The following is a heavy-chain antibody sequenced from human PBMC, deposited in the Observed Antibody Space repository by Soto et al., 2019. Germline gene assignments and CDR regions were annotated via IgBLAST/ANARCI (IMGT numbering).Heavy chain of an antibody. D-gene: IGHD6-13*01. CDR3: ARDLAAGDR. CDR1: GYTFTHYY. V-gene: IGHV1-46*01. Sequence: QVQLVQSGAEVKKPGASVKLSCRTSGYTFTHYYIHWVRQAPGQGLEWLAIINPASGSTNYAQDFQGRVTLTMDTSTTTVYMELSGLGAEDTAIFYCARDLAAGDRWGQGTLVTVSS. J-gene: IGHJ5*02. CDR2: INPASGST.